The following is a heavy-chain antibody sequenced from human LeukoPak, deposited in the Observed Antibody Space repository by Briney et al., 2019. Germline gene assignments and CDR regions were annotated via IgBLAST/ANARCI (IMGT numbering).Heavy chain of an antibody. CDR2: ISYDGRKN. V-gene: IGHV3-30*18. CDR1: GFIFSNYG. Sequence: GGSLRLSCAVSGFIFSNYGMHWVRQAPGKGLEWLSVISYDGRKNYYADSVKGRFTISRDNSKDTLYLQMNSLRAEDTALYYCAKENTNAMDYFDYWGQGTLVTVSS. J-gene: IGHJ4*02. CDR3: AKENTNAMDYFDY. D-gene: IGHD1/OR15-1a*01.